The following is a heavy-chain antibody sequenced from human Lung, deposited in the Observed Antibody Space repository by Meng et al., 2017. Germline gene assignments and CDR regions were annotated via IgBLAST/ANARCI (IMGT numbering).Heavy chain of an antibody. V-gene: IGHV3-30*01. J-gene: IGHJ2*01. Sequence: VELVELGGGVVQPGGSLSHSFAASGLTFNTYAMHWVRQAPGKVLEWVSLMSFDGAQIYYSDSVRGRFTISRDNSKNTLYLQMNSLRAEDTAVYYCARDKPPNDVWGRGTLVTVSS. CDR2: MSFDGAQI. CDR3: ARDKPPNDV. CDR1: GLTFNTYA.